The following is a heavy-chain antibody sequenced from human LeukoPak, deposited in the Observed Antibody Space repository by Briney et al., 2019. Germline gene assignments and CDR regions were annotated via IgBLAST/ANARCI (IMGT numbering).Heavy chain of an antibody. D-gene: IGHD3-10*01. CDR2: ISYDGSNK. CDR3: ARDGNYYGSGSYYPFDY. CDR1: GFTFSSYA. V-gene: IGHV3-30*04. J-gene: IGHJ4*02. Sequence: GGSLRLSCAASGFTFSSYAMHWVRQAPGKGLEWVAVISYDGSNKYYADSVKGRFTISRDNSKNTLYLQMNSLRAEDTAVYYRARDGNYYGSGSYYPFDYWGQGTLVTVSS.